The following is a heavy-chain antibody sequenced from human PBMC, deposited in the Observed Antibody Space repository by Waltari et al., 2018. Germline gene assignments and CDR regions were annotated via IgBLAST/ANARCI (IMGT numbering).Heavy chain of an antibody. V-gene: IGHV1-69*08. CDR3: ARVGLLPYGMDV. J-gene: IGHJ6*02. CDR2: IIPIFGTA. CDR1: GGTFSSYA. Sequence: QVQRVQSGDEVKKPGSSVKVSCKASGGTFSSYAIVWVRQAPGPGLEWMGRIIPIFGTANYAQKFQGRVTITADKSTSTAYMELSSLRSEDTAVYYCARVGLLPYGMDVWGQGTTVTVSS. D-gene: IGHD3-3*01.